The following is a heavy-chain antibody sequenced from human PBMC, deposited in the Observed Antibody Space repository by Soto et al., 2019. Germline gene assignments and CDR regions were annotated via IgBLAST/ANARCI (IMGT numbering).Heavy chain of an antibody. J-gene: IGHJ4*02. Sequence: QVQLVESGGGVVQPGRSLRLSCAASGFTFSSYGMHWVRQAPGKGLEWVAVISYDGSNKYYADSVKGRFTISRDNSKNTLYLQMNSLRAEDTAVYYCAKRGYCSGGSCHRNFDYWGQGTLVTVSS. CDR1: GFTFSSYG. D-gene: IGHD2-15*01. V-gene: IGHV3-30*18. CDR3: AKRGYCSGGSCHRNFDY. CDR2: ISYDGSNK.